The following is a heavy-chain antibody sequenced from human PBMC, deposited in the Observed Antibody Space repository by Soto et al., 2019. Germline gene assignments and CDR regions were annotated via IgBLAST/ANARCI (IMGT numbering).Heavy chain of an antibody. J-gene: IGHJ4*02. V-gene: IGHV3-30*18. CDR1: VFTFRWFG. Sequence: PRGSLRLSCAGSVFTFRWFGMNWVRQAPGKGLEWVARISNDGSNEYYVDSVKGRFTISRDNSKNTLYLQMDSLRAEDTAVYYCAKGEVRGIIPSYFDYWGLGTLVTVS. CDR3: AKGEVRGIIPSYFDY. D-gene: IGHD3-10*01. CDR2: ISNDGSNE.